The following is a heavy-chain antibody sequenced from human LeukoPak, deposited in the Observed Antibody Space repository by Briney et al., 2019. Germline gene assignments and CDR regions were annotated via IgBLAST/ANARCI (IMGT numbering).Heavy chain of an antibody. D-gene: IGHD3-10*01. CDR1: ADSSSSFY. J-gene: IGHJ2*01. Sequence: SENLSLTCSVSADSSSSFYWGWIRQPPGKGLEWFAYLHSVGHSNHNPAPKSRVSMSIDTSKKQFSLKATSATATDTAVYYCARHITNSGSAFDLWGRGTLVTVSS. CDR3: ARHITNSGSAFDL. V-gene: IGHV4-59*08. CDR2: LHSVGHS.